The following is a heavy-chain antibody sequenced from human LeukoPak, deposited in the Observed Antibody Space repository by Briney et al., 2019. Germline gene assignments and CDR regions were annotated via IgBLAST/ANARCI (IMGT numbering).Heavy chain of an antibody. J-gene: IGHJ6*02. D-gene: IGHD6-13*01. CDR1: GGSFSGYY. CDR2: INHSGST. V-gene: IGHV4-34*01. Sequence: SETLSLTCAVYGGSFSGYYWSWIRQPPGKGLEWIGEINHSGSTNYNPSLKSRVTISVDTSKNQFSLKLSSVTAADTAVYYYARVGRQLVYCYYGMDVWGQGTTVTVSS. CDR3: ARVGRQLVYCYYGMDV.